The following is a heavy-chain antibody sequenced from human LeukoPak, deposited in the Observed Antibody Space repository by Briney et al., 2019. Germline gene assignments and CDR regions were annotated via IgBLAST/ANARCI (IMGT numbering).Heavy chain of an antibody. D-gene: IGHD4-23*01. CDR3: ARVSESGNSDY. J-gene: IGHJ4*02. V-gene: IGHV3-33*01. CDR1: GFSFTSYG. Sequence: AGGSLRLSCAASGFSFTSYGIHWVRQAPGKGLEWVAVIWYDGTNKYYADSVKGRLTISRDTSNNMLYLQMNSLRAEDTAVYYCARVSESGNSDYWGQGTLVTVSS. CDR2: IWYDGTNK.